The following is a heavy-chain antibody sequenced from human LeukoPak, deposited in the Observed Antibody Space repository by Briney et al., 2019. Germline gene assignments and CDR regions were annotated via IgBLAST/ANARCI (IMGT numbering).Heavy chain of an antibody. CDR3: ARVPLYSSGWNYFEY. Sequence: GGSLRLSCAAAGFTFSSFGMHWVRQTPGKGLEWMAVISYDGSNKYYADSVKGRFTISRDNSKNTLYLQLNSLRAEDTAVYYCARVPLYSSGWNYFEYWGQGTLVTVSS. CDR2: ISYDGSNK. J-gene: IGHJ4*02. V-gene: IGHV3-33*01. D-gene: IGHD6-19*01. CDR1: GFTFSSFG.